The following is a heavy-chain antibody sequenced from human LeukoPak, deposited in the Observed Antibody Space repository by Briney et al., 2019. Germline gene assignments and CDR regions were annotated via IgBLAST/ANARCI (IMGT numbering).Heavy chain of an antibody. CDR1: GGFISSYY. CDR3: ARDQQWLGYYYGMDV. Sequence: PSETLSLTCIVSGGFISSYYWNWIRQPPGKGLEWIGNIFYRGATNYNPSLRSRITISVDTSKNQFSLKLSSVTAADTAVYYCARDQQWLGYYYGMDVWGQGTTVTVSS. J-gene: IGHJ6*02. V-gene: IGHV4-59*01. D-gene: IGHD6-19*01. CDR2: IFYRGAT.